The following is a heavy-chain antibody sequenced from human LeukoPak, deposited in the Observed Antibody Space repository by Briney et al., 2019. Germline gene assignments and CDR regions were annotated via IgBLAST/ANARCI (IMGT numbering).Heavy chain of an antibody. D-gene: IGHD4-23*01. J-gene: IGHJ2*01. CDR1: GGSINSYY. CDR2: IYYTGNT. Sequence: KPSETLSLTCTVSGGSINSYYWSWIRQPPGKGLEWLAYIYYTGNTNYNPTLKSRVTVSVDTSKNQFSLKLNSVTAADTAVYYCARKNVADYGGNWYFDLWGRGTLVTVSS. V-gene: IGHV4-59*01. CDR3: ARKNVADYGGNWYFDL.